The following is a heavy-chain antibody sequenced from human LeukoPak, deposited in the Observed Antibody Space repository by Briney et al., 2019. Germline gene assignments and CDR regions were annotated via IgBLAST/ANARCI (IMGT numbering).Heavy chain of an antibody. CDR2: INHSGST. Sequence: KPSETLSLTCAVYGGSFSGYYWSWIRQPQGKGLEWIGEINHSGSTNYNPSLKSRVTISVDTSKNQFSLKLSSVTAAVTAVYYCARGRFTRFDPWGQGTLVTVSS. CDR1: GGSFSGYY. J-gene: IGHJ5*02. CDR3: ARGRFTRFDP. V-gene: IGHV4-34*01.